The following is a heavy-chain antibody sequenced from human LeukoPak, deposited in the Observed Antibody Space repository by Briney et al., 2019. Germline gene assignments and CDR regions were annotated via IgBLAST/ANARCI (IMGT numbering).Heavy chain of an antibody. CDR1: NYSISRNYY. CDR2: IYYSGST. J-gene: IGHJ4*02. D-gene: IGHD1-26*01. CDR3: ARGVNSGYFDY. V-gene: IGHV4-59*01. Sequence: PSETLSLTCIVSNYSISRNYYWGWLRQPPGKGPEWIGYIYYSGSTNYNPSLKSRVTISVDTSKNQFSLKLTSVTAADTAVYYCARGVNSGYFDYCGQGTLVTVSS.